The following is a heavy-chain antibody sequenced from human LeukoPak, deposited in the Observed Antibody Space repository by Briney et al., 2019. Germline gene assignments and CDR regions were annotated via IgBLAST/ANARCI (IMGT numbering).Heavy chain of an antibody. Sequence: GGSLRLSCAASGFTFSSYGMSWVRQAPGKGLEWVSAISGSGGSTHYADSVKGRFTISRDNSKTTLYLQMNSLRAEDTAVYYCAKDPYSYSYGYYYYYYMDVWGKGTTVTISS. CDR2: ISGSGGST. J-gene: IGHJ6*03. V-gene: IGHV3-23*01. D-gene: IGHD5-18*01. CDR1: GFTFSSYG. CDR3: AKDPYSYSYGYYYYYYMDV.